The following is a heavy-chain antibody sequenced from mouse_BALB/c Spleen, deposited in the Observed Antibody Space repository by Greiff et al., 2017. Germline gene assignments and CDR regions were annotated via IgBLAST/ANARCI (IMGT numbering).Heavy chain of an antibody. V-gene: IGHV2-2*02. CDR2: IWSGGST. CDR3: ARTLLRPNAMDD. J-gene: IGHJ4*01. Sequence: QVQLQQSGPGLVQPSQSLSITCTASGFSLTSYGVHWVRQSPGKGLEWLGVIWSGGSTDYNAAFISRLSISKDNSKSQVFFKMNSLQANDTAIYYCARTLLRPNAMDDWGQGTSVTVSS. D-gene: IGHD1-2*01. CDR1: GFSLTSYG.